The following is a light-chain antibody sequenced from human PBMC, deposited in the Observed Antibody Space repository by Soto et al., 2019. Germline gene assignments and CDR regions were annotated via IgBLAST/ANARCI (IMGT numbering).Light chain of an antibody. CDR1: QSVSSSY. CDR2: GAS. Sequence: DIVLTQSPGTLSLSPGERATLSCRASQSVSSSYLAWYQQKPGQAPRLLIYGASSRATGIPDRFSGSGSGTDFTLTISRLEPEDFAVYYCSQYVSSPRTFGQGTKVEIE. CDR3: SQYVSSPRT. V-gene: IGKV3-20*01. J-gene: IGKJ1*01.